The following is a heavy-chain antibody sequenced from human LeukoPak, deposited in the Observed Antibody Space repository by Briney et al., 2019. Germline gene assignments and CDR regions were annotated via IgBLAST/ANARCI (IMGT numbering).Heavy chain of an antibody. J-gene: IGHJ2*01. CDR2: ISAYNGNT. CDR3: ARGYYYDSSGYHRDWYFDL. V-gene: IGHV1-18*01. CDR1: GYTFTSYG. D-gene: IGHD3-22*01. Sequence: ASVKVSCKASGYTFTSYGISWVRQAPGQGLEWMGWISAYNGNTNYAQKLQGRVTMTTDTSTSTAYMELRSLRSDDTAVYYRARGYYYDSSGYHRDWYFDLWGRGTLVTVSS.